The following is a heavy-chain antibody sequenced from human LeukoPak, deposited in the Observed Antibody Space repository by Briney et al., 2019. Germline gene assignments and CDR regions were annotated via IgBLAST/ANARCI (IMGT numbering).Heavy chain of an antibody. J-gene: IGHJ4*02. D-gene: IGHD3-10*01. CDR1: GFTFSSYA. CDR2: ISDSDHST. Sequence: QAGGSLRLSCAASGFTFSSYAMTWVRQAPGKGLEWVSGISDSDHSTYCADSVKGRFTISRDNSKNTLYLQMNSLRAEDTAVYYCAKGPMPRGFDYWGQGTLVTVSS. CDR3: AKGPMPRGFDY. V-gene: IGHV3-23*01.